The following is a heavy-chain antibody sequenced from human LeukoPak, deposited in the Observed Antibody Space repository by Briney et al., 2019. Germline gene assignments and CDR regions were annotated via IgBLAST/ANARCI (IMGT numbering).Heavy chain of an antibody. D-gene: IGHD1-1*01. CDR2: IHYSGST. CDR3: ARGYNWNSNFDY. J-gene: IGHJ4*02. Sequence: SETLSLTCTISGGSISSYYWSWIRQPPGKGLEWIGYIHYSGSTNYNPSLKSRVTISVDTSKNQFSLKLSSVTAADTAVYYCARGYNWNSNFDYWGQGTLVTVSS. V-gene: IGHV4-59*12. CDR1: GGSISSYY.